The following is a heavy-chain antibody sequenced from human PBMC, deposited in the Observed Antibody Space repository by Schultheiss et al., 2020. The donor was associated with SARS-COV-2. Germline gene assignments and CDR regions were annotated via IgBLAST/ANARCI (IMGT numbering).Heavy chain of an antibody. CDR2: ISAYNGNT. J-gene: IGHJ4*02. D-gene: IGHD3-9*01. CDR3: ARAPPYDILTGYSY. Sequence: GESLKISCKASAGILSSYAISWVRQAPGQGLEWMGWISAYNGNTNYAQKLQGRVTMTTDTSTSTAYMELRSLRSDDTAVYYCARAPPYDILTGYSYWGQGTLVTVSS. V-gene: IGHV1-18*01. CDR1: AGILSSYA.